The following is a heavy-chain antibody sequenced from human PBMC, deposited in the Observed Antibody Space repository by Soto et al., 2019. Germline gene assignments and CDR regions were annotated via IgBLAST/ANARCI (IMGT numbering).Heavy chain of an antibody. V-gene: IGHV5-51*01. D-gene: IGHD3-3*01. Sequence: GEPLKISCKGSGYIFTSYWIGWLRQMPGKGLEWMGIIYPGDSDTRYSSSFQGQVTISADKSISTAYLQWSSLKAPDTAMYYCARDFFGMANHGMYVWRQENTVTVSS. J-gene: IGHJ6*02. CDR3: ARDFFGMANHGMYV. CDR1: GYIFTSYW. CDR2: IYPGDSDT.